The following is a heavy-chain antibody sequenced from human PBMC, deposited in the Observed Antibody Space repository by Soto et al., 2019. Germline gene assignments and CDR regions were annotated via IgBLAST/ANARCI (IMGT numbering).Heavy chain of an antibody. CDR1: GFIFNSRY. V-gene: IGHV3-7*01. J-gene: IGHJ4*02. Sequence: EVQLVESGGGLVQPGGSLRLSYAASGFIFNSRYMSWVRQAPGKGLEWVANINEDGSDKRHVDSVKGRFTISRDNAKNSLYLQMNSLRAEDTAVYYCARVEIGSYDYWGQGTLVTVSS. CDR3: ARVEIGSYDY. D-gene: IGHD1-26*01. CDR2: INEDGSDK.